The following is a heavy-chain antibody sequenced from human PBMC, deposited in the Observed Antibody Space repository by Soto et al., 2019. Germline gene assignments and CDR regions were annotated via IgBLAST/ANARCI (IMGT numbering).Heavy chain of an antibody. V-gene: IGHV3-30*18. CDR1: GFTFSSYG. CDR3: AKAPRGGDYTGYFDY. CDR2: ISYDGSNK. J-gene: IGHJ4*02. Sequence: PGGSLRLSCAASGFTFSSYGMHWVRQAPGKGLEWVAVISYDGSNKYYADSVKGRFTISRDNSKNTLYLQMNSLRAEDTAVYYCAKAPRGGDYTGYFDYWGQGTLVTVSS. D-gene: IGHD4-17*01.